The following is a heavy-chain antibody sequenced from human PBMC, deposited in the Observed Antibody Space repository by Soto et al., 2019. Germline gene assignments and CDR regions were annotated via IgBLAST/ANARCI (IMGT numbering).Heavy chain of an antibody. Sequence: QVQLVQSGAEVKKPGASVKVSCKASGYTFTSYDINWVRQATGQGLEWMGWMNPNSGKTGYAQKFQGRVTMTRNTSISTAYMELSSLRSEATAVYFCARRGFSSSWGYWDFELWGRGTLVTVSS. CDR3: ARRGFSSSWGYWDFEL. V-gene: IGHV1-8*01. J-gene: IGHJ2*01. CDR2: MNPNSGKT. D-gene: IGHD6-13*01. CDR1: GYTFTSYD.